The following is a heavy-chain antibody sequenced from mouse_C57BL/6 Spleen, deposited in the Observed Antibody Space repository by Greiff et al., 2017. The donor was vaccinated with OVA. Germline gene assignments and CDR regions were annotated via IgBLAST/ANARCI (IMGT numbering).Heavy chain of an antibody. CDR1: GFTFSDYY. D-gene: IGHD6-1*01. Sequence: EVQVVESGGGLVQPGGSLKLSCAASGFTFSDYYMYWVRQTPEKRLEWVAYISNGGASTYYPDTVKGRFTISRDNAKNTLYLQMSRLKSEDTAMYYCARHANPGYFDYWGQGTTLTVSS. V-gene: IGHV5-12*01. CDR3: ARHANPGYFDY. J-gene: IGHJ2*01. CDR2: ISNGGAST.